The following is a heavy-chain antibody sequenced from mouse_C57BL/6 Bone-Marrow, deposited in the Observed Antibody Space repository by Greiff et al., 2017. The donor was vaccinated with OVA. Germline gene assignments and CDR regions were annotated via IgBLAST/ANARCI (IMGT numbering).Heavy chain of an antibody. CDR3: AKYCGSCDDWFAY. J-gene: IGHJ3*01. V-gene: IGHV1-81*01. Sequence: VHVKQSGAELVRPGASVKLSCKASGFTFTSYGMNWVKQRTGQGLEWIGAIYPRGGNTYYTEKFKGKATLTADKSSSTAYMKLRSLTADDSSDYCGAKYCGSCDDWFAYWGKGTMVTVSA. CDR2: IYPRGGNT. D-gene: IGHD2-1*01. CDR1: GFTFTSYG.